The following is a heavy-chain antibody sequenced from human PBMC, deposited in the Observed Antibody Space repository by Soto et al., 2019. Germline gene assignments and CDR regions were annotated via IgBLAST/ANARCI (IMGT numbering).Heavy chain of an antibody. Sequence: KVSCKASGFTFTSSAVQWVRQARGQRLEWIGRIVVGSGNTNYAQKFQERVTITRDMSTSTAYMELSSLRSEDTAVYYCVADSSGYYYSFDYWGQGTLVTSPQ. D-gene: IGHD3-22*01. J-gene: IGHJ4*02. CDR3: VADSSGYYYSFDY. V-gene: IGHV1-58*01. CDR1: GFTFTSSA. CDR2: IVVGSGNT.